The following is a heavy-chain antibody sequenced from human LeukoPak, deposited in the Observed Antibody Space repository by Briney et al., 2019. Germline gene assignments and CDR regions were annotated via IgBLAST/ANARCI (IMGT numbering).Heavy chain of an antibody. CDR2: IYHSGST. CDR1: GGSISSGGYS. Sequence: SETLSLTCAVSGGSISSGGYSWSWIRQPPGKGLEWIGYIYHSGSTYYNPSLKSRVTISVDRSKNQFSLKLSSVTAADTAVYYCARVEAYYDILTGYYENSYFDYWGQGTLVTVSS. V-gene: IGHV4-30-2*01. J-gene: IGHJ4*02. CDR3: ARVEAYYDILTGYYENSYFDY. D-gene: IGHD3-9*01.